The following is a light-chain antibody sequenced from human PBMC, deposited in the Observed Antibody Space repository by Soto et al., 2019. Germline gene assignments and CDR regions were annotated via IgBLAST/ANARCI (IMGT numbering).Light chain of an antibody. V-gene: IGLV4-69*01. CDR1: SDHSNYA. CDR3: QTWGTGYHVV. Sequence: QSVLTQSPSAPASLGASVKLTCTLTSDHSNYAIAWHQQQPEKGPRYLMKLNSDGSHTKGDGIPDRFSGSSSGAERYLTISSLQSEDEAEYYCQTWGTGYHVVFGGGTKLTVL. CDR2: LNSDGSH. J-gene: IGLJ2*01.